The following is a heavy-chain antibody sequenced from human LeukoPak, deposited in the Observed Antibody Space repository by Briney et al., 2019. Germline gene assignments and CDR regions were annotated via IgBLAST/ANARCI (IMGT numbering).Heavy chain of an antibody. CDR3: AKRGVVIRVFLVGFHKEAYYFDS. V-gene: IGHV3-23*01. D-gene: IGHD3-10*01. Sequence: GGSLRLSCAVSGVTLSNYGMSWVRQAPGKGLEWVAGLSGSGGGKNYADSVKGGFTISRENQKNTLYLQMNRLRAEDTAVYFCAKRGVVIRVFLVGFHKEAYYFDSWGQGALVTVSS. CDR1: GVTLSNYG. CDR2: LSGSGGGK. J-gene: IGHJ4*02.